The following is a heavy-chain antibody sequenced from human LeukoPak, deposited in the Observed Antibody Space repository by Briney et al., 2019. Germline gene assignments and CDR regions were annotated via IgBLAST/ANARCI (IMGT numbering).Heavy chain of an antibody. Sequence: PGGSLRLSCAASGFTFSDYGMVWVRQAPGKGLEWVAFIRYDGSIKYYTDSVKDRFTVSRDNSRNTLYLQLNSLRDDDTAVYYCARVGGLGYCSSTSCYENTYYFDYWGQGTLVTVSS. V-gene: IGHV3-30*02. J-gene: IGHJ4*02. CDR2: IRYDGSIK. CDR3: ARVGGLGYCSSTSCYENTYYFDY. CDR1: GFTFSDYG. D-gene: IGHD2-2*01.